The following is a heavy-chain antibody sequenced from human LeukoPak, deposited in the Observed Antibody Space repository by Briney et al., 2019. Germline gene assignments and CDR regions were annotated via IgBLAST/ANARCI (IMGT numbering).Heavy chain of an antibody. D-gene: IGHD6-19*01. CDR3: AKDLGVAVARPYNWFDP. Sequence: GGSLRLSCAASGFTFSSYAMSWVRQAPGKGLEWVSAISGSGGSTYYADSVKGRFTISRDNSKNTLYLQMNSLRAEDTAVYYCAKDLGVAVARPYNWFDPWGQGTLVTVSS. CDR2: ISGSGGST. J-gene: IGHJ5*02. V-gene: IGHV3-23*01. CDR1: GFTFSSYA.